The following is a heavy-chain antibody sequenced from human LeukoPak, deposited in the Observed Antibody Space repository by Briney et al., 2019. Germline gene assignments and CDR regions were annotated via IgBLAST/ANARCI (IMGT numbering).Heavy chain of an antibody. D-gene: IGHD2/OR15-2a*01. CDR1: GGSISSSSYY. Sequence: PSETLSLTCTVSGGSISSSSYYWGWLRQPPGKGLEWIASIYYSGSTYYNPSLKSRVTISVDTSKNQFSLKLSSVTAADTAVYYCARLITVNDWFDPWGQGTLVTVSS. J-gene: IGHJ5*02. CDR2: IYYSGST. V-gene: IGHV4-39*01. CDR3: ARLITVNDWFDP.